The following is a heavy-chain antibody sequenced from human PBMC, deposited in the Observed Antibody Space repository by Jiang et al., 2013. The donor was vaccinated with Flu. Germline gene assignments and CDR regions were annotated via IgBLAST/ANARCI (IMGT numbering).Heavy chain of an antibody. Sequence: PGQGLEWMGGIIPIFGTANYAQKFQGRVTITADESTSTAYMELSSLRSEDTAVYYCARVAYCGGDCYYYFDYWGQGTLVTVSS. V-gene: IGHV1-69*01. J-gene: IGHJ4*02. CDR3: ARVAYCGGDCYYYFDY. D-gene: IGHD2-21*02. CDR2: IIPIFGTA.